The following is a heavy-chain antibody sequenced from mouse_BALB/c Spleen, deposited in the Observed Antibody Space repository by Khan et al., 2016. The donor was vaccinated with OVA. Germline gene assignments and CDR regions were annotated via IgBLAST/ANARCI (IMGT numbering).Heavy chain of an antibody. V-gene: IGHV14-4*02. J-gene: IGHJ3*01. CDR1: GFSIKDYY. CDR3: NWADVRFAY. CDR2: IDPENGDT. Sequence: VQLMQSGAELVRSGASVNLSCTASGFSIKDYYMHWVQQRPEQGLEWIGWIDPENGDTEYAPTLQGKATVTADTSSNTAYLQLNSLTSEDTAVYYGNWADVRFAYWGQGTLVTVSA.